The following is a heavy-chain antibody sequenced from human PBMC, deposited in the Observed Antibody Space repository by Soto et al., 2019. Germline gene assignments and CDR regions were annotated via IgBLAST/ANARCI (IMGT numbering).Heavy chain of an antibody. CDR1: EITFSSYG. D-gene: IGHD6-13*01. CDR3: AKDSSSWYGLYYYYYGMDV. Sequence: GGSLSLSCAASEITFSSYGMHWVRQAPGKGLEWVAVISYDGSNKYYADSVKGRFTISRDNSKNTLYLQMNSLRAEDTAVYYCAKDSSSWYGLYYYYYGMDVWGQGTTVTVS. V-gene: IGHV3-30*18. J-gene: IGHJ6*02. CDR2: ISYDGSNK.